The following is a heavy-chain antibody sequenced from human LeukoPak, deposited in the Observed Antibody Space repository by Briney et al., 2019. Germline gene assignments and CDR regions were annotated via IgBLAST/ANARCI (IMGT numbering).Heavy chain of an antibody. CDR3: ARGMGSGTYRRFDF. Sequence: ASVKVSCKTSGYTFTAYNIHWVRQALGQGLEWMGWITPSSGATNYAQQLQGRITMTRDTSISTAYMELNNLISDDTAVYYCARGMGSGTYRRFDFWGQGTLVTVSS. CDR2: ITPSSGAT. D-gene: IGHD3-10*01. V-gene: IGHV1-2*02. CDR1: GYTFTAYN. J-gene: IGHJ4*02.